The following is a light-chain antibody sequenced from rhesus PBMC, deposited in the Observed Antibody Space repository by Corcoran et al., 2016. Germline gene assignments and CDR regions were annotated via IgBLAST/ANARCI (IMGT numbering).Light chain of an antibody. J-gene: IGKJ1*01. Sequence: DIQMSQSPSSLSASVGDKVTITCRASQGISNALAWYQQQPGKAPNLLIYAASRLESGVPSRFSGSGSGTDFTLTSSSLQPEDFATYYCQQGYSTPRTFGQGTKVEIK. CDR3: QQGYSTPRT. V-gene: IGKV1-33*02. CDR2: AAS. CDR1: QGISNA.